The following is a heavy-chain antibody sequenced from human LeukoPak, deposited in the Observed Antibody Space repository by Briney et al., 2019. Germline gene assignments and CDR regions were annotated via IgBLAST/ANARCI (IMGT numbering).Heavy chain of an antibody. CDR1: GGSISSSSYY. Sequence: SETLSLTCTVSGGSISSSSYYWGWIRQHPGKGLEWIGYIYYSGSTYYNPSLKSRVTISVDTSKNQFSLKLSSVTAADTAVYYCATYLHSSGWYSAFDIWGQGTMVTVSS. V-gene: IGHV4-31*03. J-gene: IGHJ3*02. CDR2: IYYSGST. CDR3: ATYLHSSGWYSAFDI. D-gene: IGHD6-19*01.